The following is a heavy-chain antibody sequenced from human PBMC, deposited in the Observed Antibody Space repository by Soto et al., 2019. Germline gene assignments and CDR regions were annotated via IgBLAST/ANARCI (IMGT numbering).Heavy chain of an antibody. D-gene: IGHD2-2*01. J-gene: IGHJ4*02. CDR2: INPNSGGT. CDR3: ARGLSVVPADNAFDY. V-gene: IGHV1-2*04. Sequence: WINPNSGGTNYAQKFQGWVTMTRDTSISTAYMELSRLRSDDTAVYYCARGLSVVPADNAFDYWGQGTLVTVSS.